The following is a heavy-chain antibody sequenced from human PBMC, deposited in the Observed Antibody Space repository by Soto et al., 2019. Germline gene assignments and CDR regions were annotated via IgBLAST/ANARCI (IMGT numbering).Heavy chain of an antibody. D-gene: IGHD6-13*01. CDR1: GFTFSGSP. CDR2: IRSKANSYAT. J-gene: IGHJ4*02. CDR3: TSRDIAAAGTHFGY. Sequence: GGSLRLSCAASGFTFSGSPMHWVRQASGKGLEWVGRIRSKANSYATAYAASVKGRFFMSRDDSKNTAYLQMNNLKTEDTAVYYCTSRDIAAAGTHFGYWGRGTLVTVSS. V-gene: IGHV3-73*01.